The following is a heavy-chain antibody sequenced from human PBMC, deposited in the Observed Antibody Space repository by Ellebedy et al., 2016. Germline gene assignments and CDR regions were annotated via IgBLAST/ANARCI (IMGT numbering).Heavy chain of an antibody. V-gene: IGHV3-48*04. CDR3: AKVFHTVTTYHAFDI. J-gene: IGHJ3*02. CDR1: GFTFSSYS. D-gene: IGHD4-17*01. Sequence: GESLKISXAASGFTFSSYSMNWVRQAPGKGLEWVSYISSSSSTIYYADSVKGRFTISRDNAKNSLYLQMNSLRAEDTAVYYCAKVFHTVTTYHAFDIWGQGTMVTVSS. CDR2: ISSSSSTI.